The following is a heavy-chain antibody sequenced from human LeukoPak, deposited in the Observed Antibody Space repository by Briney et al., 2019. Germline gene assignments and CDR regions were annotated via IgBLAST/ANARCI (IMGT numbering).Heavy chain of an antibody. Sequence: PGGSLRLSCAVSGFTFSTYWMSWVRQAPGKGLEWVANIKEDGSETYYVDSLKGRFTISRDNVKNSLYLQINSLRADDSAVYYCARADGVGANDAFDIWGQGTMVTVSS. CDR3: ARADGVGANDAFDI. J-gene: IGHJ3*02. CDR2: IKEDGSET. V-gene: IGHV3-7*03. CDR1: GFTFSTYW. D-gene: IGHD1-26*01.